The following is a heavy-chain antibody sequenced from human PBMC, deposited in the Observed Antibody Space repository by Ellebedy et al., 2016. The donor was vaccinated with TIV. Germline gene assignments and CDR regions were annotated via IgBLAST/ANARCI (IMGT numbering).Heavy chain of an antibody. CDR2: ITHSGST. CDR1: GFMFSSYS. Sequence: ESLKISCAASGFMFSSYSMHWVRQPPGKGLEWIAEITHSGSTNYNPSLKSRVTVSVDTSKNQFSLKLTSVTAADTAVYYCARGGVSTPGRRNWFDPWGQGTLVTVSS. D-gene: IGHD2-15*01. V-gene: IGHV4-34*01. CDR3: ARGGVSTPGRRNWFDP. J-gene: IGHJ5*01.